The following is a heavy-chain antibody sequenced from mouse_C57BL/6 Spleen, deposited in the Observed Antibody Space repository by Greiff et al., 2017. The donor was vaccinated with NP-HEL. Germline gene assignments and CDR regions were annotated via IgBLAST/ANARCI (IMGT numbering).Heavy chain of an antibody. J-gene: IGHJ2*01. V-gene: IGHV1-82*01. CDR1: GYAFSSSW. CDR2: IYPGDGDT. Sequence: VQLKESGPELVKPGASVKISCKASGYAFSSSWMNWVKQRPGKGLEWIGRIYPGDGDTNYNGKFKGKATLTADKSSSTAYMQLSSLTSEDSAVYFCARNWDEDYWGQGTTLTVSS. CDR3: ARNWDEDY. D-gene: IGHD4-1*01.